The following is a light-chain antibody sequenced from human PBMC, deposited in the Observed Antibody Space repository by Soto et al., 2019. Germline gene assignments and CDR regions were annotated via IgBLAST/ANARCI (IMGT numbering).Light chain of an antibody. J-gene: IGKJ4*01. V-gene: IGKV1-39*01. CDR3: QQYKTYSLT. CDR2: AAS. CDR1: QSITTY. Sequence: DIEMTQSPSSLSASVGDIFTITCRASQSITTYLNWYRQKPGKAPKLLIYAASSLQSGVPSRFSGSGSETEFTLSISSLQPDDSATYHCQQYKTYSLTFGGGTKVDIK.